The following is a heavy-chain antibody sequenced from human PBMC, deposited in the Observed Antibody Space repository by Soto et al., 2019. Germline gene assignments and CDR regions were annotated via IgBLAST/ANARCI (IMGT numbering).Heavy chain of an antibody. CDR1: GGSISSGGYS. Sequence: QLQLQESGSGLVKPSQTLSLTCAVSGGSISSGGYSWSWIRQPPGKGLEWIGYIFHSGSTYYNPSLTSRLTISVDRSKNQFSLKLSSVTAADTAVYYCASGLVTTLHYWGQGTLVTVSS. CDR2: IFHSGST. D-gene: IGHD4-17*01. J-gene: IGHJ4*02. CDR3: ASGLVTTLHY. V-gene: IGHV4-30-2*01.